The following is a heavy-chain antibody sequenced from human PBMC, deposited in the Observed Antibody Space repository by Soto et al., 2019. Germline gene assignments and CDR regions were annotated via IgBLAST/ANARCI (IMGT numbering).Heavy chain of an antibody. CDR1: GFTFSDHY. CDR3: TRGQHSMDV. D-gene: IGHD1-1*01. J-gene: IGHJ6*02. Sequence: QVQLVESGGGLAKPGGSLRLSCAASGFTFSDHYMSWIRQAPGKGLEWISYINPSGTYTHYADSVKGRFTISRDNAENSLYLQMNSLRAEAMALYYCTRGQHSMDVWGQGATVTVSS. CDR2: INPSGTYT. V-gene: IGHV3-11*06.